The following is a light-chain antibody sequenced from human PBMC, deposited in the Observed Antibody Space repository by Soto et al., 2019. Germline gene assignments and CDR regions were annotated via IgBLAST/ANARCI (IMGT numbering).Light chain of an antibody. Sequence: QSVLNQPHSVSGSPGQSVTISCTGTSSDVGGYKYVSWYQHHPGKAPKLIIYDVTERPSGVPDRFSGSRSGNTASLTISGLQAEDEADYYCCSYTGSYSYVFGIGTKVTV. CDR3: CSYTGSYSYV. J-gene: IGLJ1*01. V-gene: IGLV2-11*01. CDR1: SSDVGGYKY. CDR2: DVT.